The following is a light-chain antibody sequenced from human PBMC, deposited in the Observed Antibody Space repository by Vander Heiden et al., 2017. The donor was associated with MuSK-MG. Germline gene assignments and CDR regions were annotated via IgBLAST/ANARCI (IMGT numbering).Light chain of an antibody. Sequence: DIQMSQSPSSLSASVGDRVTITCRASQGIRNDLAWYQQKPGKAPKRLISAASTLESGVPSRFSGCGSGIEFTLTISRLQPEDIATYYCRQHNAYPWTFGQGTKVEFK. CDR2: AAS. V-gene: IGKV1-17*01. J-gene: IGKJ1*01. CDR3: RQHNAYPWT. CDR1: QGIRND.